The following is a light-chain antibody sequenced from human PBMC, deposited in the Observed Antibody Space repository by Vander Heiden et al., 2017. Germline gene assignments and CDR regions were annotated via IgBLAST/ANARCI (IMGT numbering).Light chain of an antibody. CDR3: NSRDSSGNHLGVV. J-gene: IGLJ2*01. CDR2: GKN. V-gene: IGLV3-19*01. Sequence: SSELTQDPAVSVALGQPVRITCQGDSLRSYYARWYQQKPGQAPVLVIYGKNNRHSGIPDRFSGSSSGNTASLTITGAQAEDEADYYCNSRDSSGNHLGVVFGGGTKLTVL. CDR1: SLRSYY.